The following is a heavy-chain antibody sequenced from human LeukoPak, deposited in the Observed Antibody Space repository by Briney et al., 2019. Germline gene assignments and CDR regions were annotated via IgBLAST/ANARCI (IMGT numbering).Heavy chain of an antibody. V-gene: IGHV4-30-2*01. D-gene: IGHD6-13*01. CDR3: AGGSSLAFDY. CDR2: IYHSGST. J-gene: IGHJ4*02. Sequence: SETLSLTCTVSGGSISSGGYYWSWIRQPPGKGLEWIGYIYHSGSTYYNPSLKSRVTISVDRSKNQYSLKLSSVTAADTAVYYWAGGSSLAFDYWGQGTLVTVSS. CDR1: GGSISSGGYY.